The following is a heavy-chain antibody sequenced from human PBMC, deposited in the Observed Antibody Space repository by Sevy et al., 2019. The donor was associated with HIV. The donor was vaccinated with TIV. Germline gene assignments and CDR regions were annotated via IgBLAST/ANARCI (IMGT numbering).Heavy chain of an antibody. CDR2: IKSDGSDK. J-gene: IGHJ4*01. CDR3: ARYGGYIDH. CDR1: GFTFSIYY. Sequence: GGSLRLSCAAYGFTFSIYYMTWTRQAPGKGLEWVANIKSDGSDKYYVDSVKGRFTISRDNAKNSLYLQMNSLTAEDTAVYYCARYGGYIDHWGHGTLVTVSS. V-gene: IGHV3-7*01. D-gene: IGHD2-15*01.